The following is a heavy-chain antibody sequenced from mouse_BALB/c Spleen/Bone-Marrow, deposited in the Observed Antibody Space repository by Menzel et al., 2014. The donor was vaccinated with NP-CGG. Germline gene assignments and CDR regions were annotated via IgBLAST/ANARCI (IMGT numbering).Heavy chain of an antibody. Sequence: EVQVVESGGGLVKLGGSLKLSCAASGFTFSTYYMFWVRQTPEKRLELVAAINSDGGSTYYPDTVKGRFTISRDNAKNTLYLQMSSLKSEDTALYYCARQGGNYPFAYWGQGTLVTVSA. CDR1: GFTFSTYY. CDR3: ARQGGNYPFAY. J-gene: IGHJ3*01. V-gene: IGHV5-6-2*01. D-gene: IGHD2-1*01. CDR2: INSDGGST.